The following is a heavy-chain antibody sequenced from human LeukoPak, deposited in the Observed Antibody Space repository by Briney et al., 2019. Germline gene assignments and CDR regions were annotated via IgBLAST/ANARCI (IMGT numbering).Heavy chain of an antibody. D-gene: IGHD5-18*01. CDR3: AKGRVYSYGLFDY. Sequence: PGRSLRPSCAVSGLTPTSNAMSWVRHAPRNGLEWGSDISGSAGSTYYADSVKGRFTISRDNSKNTLYLQMNSLRAENTAVYYCAKGRVYSYGLFDYWGQGTLVTVSS. CDR2: ISGSAGST. V-gene: IGHV3-23*01. CDR1: GLTPTSNA. J-gene: IGHJ4*02.